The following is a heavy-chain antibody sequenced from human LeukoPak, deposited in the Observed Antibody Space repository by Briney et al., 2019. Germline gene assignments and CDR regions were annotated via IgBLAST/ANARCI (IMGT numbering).Heavy chain of an antibody. CDR3: AKDPGEEWFGGLFPSGPFDY. V-gene: IGHV3-30*18. Sequence: GGSLRLSCAASGFTFSSYGMHWVRQAPGKGLEWVAVISYDGSNKYYADSVKGRFTISRDNSKNTLYLQMNSLRAEDTAVYYCAKDPGEEWFGGLFPSGPFDYWGQGTLVTVSS. CDR1: GFTFSSYG. J-gene: IGHJ4*02. CDR2: ISYDGSNK. D-gene: IGHD3-10*01.